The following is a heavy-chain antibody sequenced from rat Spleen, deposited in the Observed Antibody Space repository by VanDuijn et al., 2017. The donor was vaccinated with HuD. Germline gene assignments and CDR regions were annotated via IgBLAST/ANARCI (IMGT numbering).Heavy chain of an antibody. D-gene: IGHD1-4*01. CDR3: ERHELPGYNPFAY. V-gene: IGHV3-1*01. CDR2: ISYSGNT. CDR1: GYSITSNY. Sequence: EVQLQESGPGLVKPSQSLSLTCSVTGYSITSNYRGWIRKFPGNKMEWIGHISYSGNTSYNPYLKSQISITRVTSKNQFFLQLNSVTTDETATYYCERHELPGYNPFAYWGQGTLVTVSS. J-gene: IGHJ3*01.